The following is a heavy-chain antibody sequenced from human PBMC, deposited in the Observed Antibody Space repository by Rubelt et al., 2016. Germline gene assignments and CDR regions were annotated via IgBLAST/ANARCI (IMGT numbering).Heavy chain of an antibody. V-gene: IGHV4-39*01. Sequence: QLQLQESGPGLVKPSETLSLTCTVSGGSISSSSYYWGWIRQPPGKGLEWIGSIYYSGRTYYNPSLKGRVTISVYTTKTQFSLKLSSGTAADTAVHYCASGYDSSGYYYPDRKENWVDPWGQGTLVTVSS. CDR2: IYYSGRT. J-gene: IGHJ5*02. D-gene: IGHD3-22*01. CDR1: GGSISSSSYY. CDR3: ASGYDSSGYYYPDRKENWVDP.